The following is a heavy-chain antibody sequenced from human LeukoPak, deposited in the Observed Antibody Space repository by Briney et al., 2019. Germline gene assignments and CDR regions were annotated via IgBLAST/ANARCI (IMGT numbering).Heavy chain of an antibody. CDR2: IYTSGST. J-gene: IGHJ4*02. V-gene: IGHV4-4*07. D-gene: IGHD1-26*01. Sequence: SETLSLTCTVSGGSISSYYWSWIRQPAGKGLEWIGRIYTSGSTNYNPSLKSRVTMSVDTSKNQFSLKLSSVTAADTAVYYCARGSSEWELLRGPYYFDYWGQGTLVTVSS. CDR1: GGSISSYY. CDR3: ARGSSEWELLRGPYYFDY.